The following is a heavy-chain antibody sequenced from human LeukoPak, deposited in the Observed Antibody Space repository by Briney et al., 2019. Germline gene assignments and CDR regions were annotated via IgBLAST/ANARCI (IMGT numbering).Heavy chain of an antibody. CDR3: AKWGDYDILTGYYDSDY. V-gene: IGHV3-23*01. J-gene: IGHJ4*02. CDR2: IGGRDSGT. CDR1: GFIFSNYA. Sequence: PGGSLRLSCAASGFIFSNYAMSWVRQAPGKGLEWVSAIGGRDSGTYYADSVRGRFTVSRDDLKNTLYLQMNTLRAEDTAVYYCAKWGDYDILTGYYDSDYWGQGTLVTVSS. D-gene: IGHD3-9*01.